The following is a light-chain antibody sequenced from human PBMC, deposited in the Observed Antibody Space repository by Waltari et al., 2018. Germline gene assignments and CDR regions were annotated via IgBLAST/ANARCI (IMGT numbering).Light chain of an antibody. J-gene: IGLJ1*01. Sequence: QSALTQPASVSGSPGQSITISCTGTSSDIGSFNYVSWYQQYPGKAPKLIIFDVSNRPSGISDRFSGSKSGNTASRTISGLQAEDEADYICTSYTTTDTLYVFGTGTQVTVL. CDR1: SSDIGSFNY. CDR2: DVS. CDR3: TSYTTTDTLYV. V-gene: IGLV2-14*03.